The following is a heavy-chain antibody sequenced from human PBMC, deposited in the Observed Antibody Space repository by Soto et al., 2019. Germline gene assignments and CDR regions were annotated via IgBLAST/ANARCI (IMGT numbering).Heavy chain of an antibody. CDR1: EGTFNSYA. CDR3: ASGASRWYPYFFAS. Sequence: QAQVVQSGAEVRKPGSSVKLSCKASEGTFNSYAIAWVRQAPGQGVEWMGGIIPYYNTLNYAQKFQDRVTITADDSTNPAHRELSSLRSDDTAVYFCASGASRWYPYFFASWAQGTLVTVSS. V-gene: IGHV1-69*01. D-gene: IGHD6-13*01. J-gene: IGHJ4*02. CDR2: IIPYYNTL.